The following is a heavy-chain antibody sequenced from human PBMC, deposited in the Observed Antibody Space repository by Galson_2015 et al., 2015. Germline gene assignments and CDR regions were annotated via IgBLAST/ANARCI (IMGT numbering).Heavy chain of an antibody. CDR3: ARDANRGGEFDY. CDR1: GFIIRNYW. CDR2: IRYDGSQT. V-gene: IGHV3-7*03. J-gene: IGHJ4*02. Sequence: SLRLSCAASGFIIRNYWMVWVRQTPEKGLEWVAKIRYDGSQTFYVDSVKGRFTISRDNAENSLYLQMNSLRADDTAVYYCARDANRGGEFDYWGQGALVTVSS. D-gene: IGHD1-14*01.